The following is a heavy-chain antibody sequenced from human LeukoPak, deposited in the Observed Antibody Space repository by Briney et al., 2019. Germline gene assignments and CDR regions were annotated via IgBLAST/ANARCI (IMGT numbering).Heavy chain of an antibody. V-gene: IGHV4-39*01. J-gene: IGHJ4*02. CDR1: GGSISSSSDY. CDR3: ARRTASYYSYFDY. CDR2: IYYSGNT. Sequence: PSETLSLTCSVSGGSISSSSDYWGWIRQPPGKGLEWIASIYYSGNTYYNPSLKSRLNISVDTSKDRFSLTLSAVTAADTAVYYCARRTASYYSYFDYWGQGTLVIVSS. D-gene: IGHD3-10*01.